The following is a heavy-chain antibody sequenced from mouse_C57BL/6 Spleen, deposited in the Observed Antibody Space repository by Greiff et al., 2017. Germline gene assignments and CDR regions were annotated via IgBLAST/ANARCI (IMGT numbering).Heavy chain of an antibody. CDR3: TTLLRYPAY. D-gene: IGHD1-1*01. V-gene: IGHV14-4*01. Sequence: EVQLQQSGAELVRPGASVKLSCTASGFNIKDDYMHWVKQRPEQGLEGIGWIDPGNGATDYASKFQGKATIAADTSANTAYLQLSSLTSEDTSVYYCTTLLRYPAYWGQGTLVTVSA. J-gene: IGHJ3*01. CDR1: GFNIKDDY. CDR2: IDPGNGAT.